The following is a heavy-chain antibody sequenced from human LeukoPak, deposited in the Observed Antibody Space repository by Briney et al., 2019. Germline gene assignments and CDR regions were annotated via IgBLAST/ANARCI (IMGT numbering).Heavy chain of an antibody. D-gene: IGHD3-10*01. J-gene: IGHJ4*02. CDR3: AREDDSGSFYFDF. CDR2: IDWDDDK. Sequence: ESGPALVKPTQTLTLTCTFSEFSLSTSGMGVSWIRQPQGKDLEWLARIDWDDDKHYSTSLKTRLTISKDTSKNQVVLTMTTMDPVDTATYYCAREDDSGSFYFDFWGQGTLVTVSS. V-gene: IGHV2-70*11. CDR1: EFSLSTSGMG.